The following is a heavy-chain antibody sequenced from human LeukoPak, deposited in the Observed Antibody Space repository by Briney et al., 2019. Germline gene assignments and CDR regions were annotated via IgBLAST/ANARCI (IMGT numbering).Heavy chain of an antibody. Sequence: SETLSLTCTVSGGSISSYYWSWIRQPPGKGLEWIGYIYYSGSTNYNPSLKSRVTISVDTSKNQFSLKLSSVTAADTAVYYCAGADTAMVPTFDYWGQGTLVTVSS. J-gene: IGHJ4*02. CDR2: IYYSGST. CDR3: AGADTAMVPTFDY. CDR1: GGSISSYY. V-gene: IGHV4-59*01. D-gene: IGHD5-18*01.